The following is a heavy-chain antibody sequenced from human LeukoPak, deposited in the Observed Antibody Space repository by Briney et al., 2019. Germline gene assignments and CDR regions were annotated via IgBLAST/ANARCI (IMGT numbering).Heavy chain of an antibody. Sequence: ASVKVSCKASGYTFTGYYMHWVRQAPGQGLEWMGWINPNSGGTNYAQKFQGRVTMTRDTSISTAYMELSRLRSDDTAVYYCAMAGFYYGSGSYVYFDYWGQGTLVTVSS. CDR1: GYTFTGYY. D-gene: IGHD3-10*01. V-gene: IGHV1-2*02. CDR3: AMAGFYYGSGSYVYFDY. CDR2: INPNSGGT. J-gene: IGHJ4*02.